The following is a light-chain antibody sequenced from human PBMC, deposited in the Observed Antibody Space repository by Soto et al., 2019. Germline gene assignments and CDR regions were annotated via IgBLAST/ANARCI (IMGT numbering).Light chain of an antibody. Sequence: IQLTQSPSSLSASVGDRVTITCRASQTISSSLAWYQQKPGIAPKLLIYAASTLQSGVPSRFSVTGSRTEFTLTISSLQPDDFATYYCQQYNTYPWTFGQGTKVDIK. CDR1: QTISSS. CDR2: AAS. J-gene: IGKJ1*01. V-gene: IGKV1-9*01. CDR3: QQYNTYPWT.